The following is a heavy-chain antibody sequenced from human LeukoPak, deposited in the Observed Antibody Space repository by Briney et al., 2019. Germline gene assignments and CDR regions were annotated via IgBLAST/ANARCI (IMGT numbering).Heavy chain of an antibody. V-gene: IGHV1-69*13. CDR3: ASGLSGYDSWNPFDY. CDR2: IIPIFGTA. Sequence: SVKVSCKASGGTFSSYAISWVRQAPGQGLEWMGGIIPIFGTANYAQKFQGRVTITADESTSAAYMELSSLRSEDTAVYYCASGLSGYDSWNPFDYWGQGTLVTVSS. CDR1: GGTFSSYA. D-gene: IGHD5-12*01. J-gene: IGHJ4*02.